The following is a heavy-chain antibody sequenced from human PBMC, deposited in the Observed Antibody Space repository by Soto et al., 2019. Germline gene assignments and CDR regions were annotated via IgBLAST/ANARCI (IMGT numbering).Heavy chain of an antibody. CDR3: AREGQGYIFCYCDL. V-gene: IGHV1-69*01. Sequence: QGQLVQSGAEVKEPGSSVKVSCKVSGDTFNKYTINWVRQAPGQGLEWMAGIIPIYGTAKYALKFHSRIKVTADESTATAYMELHSLTSEGTSIYYCAREGQGYIFCYCDLWGRCTLITVSS. D-gene: IGHD5-12*01. CDR2: IIPIYGTA. J-gene: IGHJ2*01. CDR1: GDTFNKYT.